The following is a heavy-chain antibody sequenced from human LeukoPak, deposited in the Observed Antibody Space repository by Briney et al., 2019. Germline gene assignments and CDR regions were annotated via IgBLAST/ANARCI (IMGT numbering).Heavy chain of an antibody. V-gene: IGHV4-34*01. Sequence: SETLSLTCAVYGGSFSGYYWSWIRQPPGKGLEWIGEINHSGSTNYNPSLKSRVTISVDTSKNQFSLKLSSVTAADTAVYYCARARITMVRGVIWWFDTWGQGTLVTVSS. CDR2: INHSGST. CDR3: ARARITMVRGVIWWFDT. CDR1: GGSFSGYY. J-gene: IGHJ5*02. D-gene: IGHD3-10*01.